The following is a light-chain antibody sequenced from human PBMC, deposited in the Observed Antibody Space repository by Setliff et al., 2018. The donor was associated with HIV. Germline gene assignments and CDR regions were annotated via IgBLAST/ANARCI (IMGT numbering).Light chain of an antibody. CDR2: DTS. V-gene: IGLV7-46*01. CDR3: FLPYSGARRV. J-gene: IGLJ3*02. CDR1: TGAVTSGLY. Sequence: QAVVTQEPSLTVSPGGTVTLTCGSSTGAVTSGLYPYWFQQKPGQAPRTLIYDTSNKHSWTPARFSGSLLGGKAALTLSGAQPEDEAAYYCFLPYSGARRVFGGGTK.